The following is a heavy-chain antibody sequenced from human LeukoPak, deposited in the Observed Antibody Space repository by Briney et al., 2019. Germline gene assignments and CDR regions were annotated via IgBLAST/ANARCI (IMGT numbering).Heavy chain of an antibody. CDR3: AKDLRAIVVVVAAYFDY. V-gene: IGHV3-23*01. Sequence: GGSLRLSCAASGFTFSSYAMSWVRQAPGKGLEWVSAISGSGGSTYYADSVKGRFTISRDNSKNTLYLQMSSLRAEDTAVYYCAKDLRAIVVVVAAYFDYWGQGTLVTVSS. J-gene: IGHJ4*02. CDR2: ISGSGGST. CDR1: GFTFSSYA. D-gene: IGHD2-15*01.